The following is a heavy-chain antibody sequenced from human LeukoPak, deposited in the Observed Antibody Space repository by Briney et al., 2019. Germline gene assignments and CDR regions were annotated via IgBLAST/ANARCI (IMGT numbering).Heavy chain of an antibody. J-gene: IGHJ1*01. V-gene: IGHV1-69*13. CDR2: IIPMFGRT. CDR1: GGTFSGYA. CDR3: ARDQGLWFGELLPHGEYFQH. D-gene: IGHD3-10*01. Sequence: RASVTVSCKASGGTFSGYAFSWVRQAPGQGLEWMGGIIPMFGRTNYAQTFQGRVTITADESTSTAYMELTSLRSDDTAVYYCARDQGLWFGELLPHGEYFQHWGQSTLVTVSS.